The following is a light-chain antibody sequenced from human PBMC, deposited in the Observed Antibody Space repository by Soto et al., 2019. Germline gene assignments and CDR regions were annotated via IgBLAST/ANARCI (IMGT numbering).Light chain of an antibody. Sequence: EIVLTQSPGTLSLSPGERATLSCRTSQSVSSSTLAWYQQKPGQAPRLLIYGTSTRATGIPDRFSGSGSGTDFTLTISRLEPEHFAVYYCHLYGTLVITFGPGTKVDLK. J-gene: IGKJ3*01. V-gene: IGKV3-20*01. CDR2: GTS. CDR1: QSVSSST. CDR3: HLYGTLVIT.